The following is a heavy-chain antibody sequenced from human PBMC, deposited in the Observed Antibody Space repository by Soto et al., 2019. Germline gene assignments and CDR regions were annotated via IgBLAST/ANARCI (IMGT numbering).Heavy chain of an antibody. V-gene: IGHV1-46*01. J-gene: IGHJ5*02. CDR2: INPSGGST. CDR1: GYTFTSYY. D-gene: IGHD3-9*01. Sequence: ASVKVSCKASGYTFTSYYMHWVRQAPGQGLEWMGIINPSGGSTSYAQKFQGRVTITRDTSASTAYMELSSVTAADTAVYYCAGILRYFDWVKYNWFDPWGQGTLVTVSS. CDR3: AGILRYFDWVKYNWFDP.